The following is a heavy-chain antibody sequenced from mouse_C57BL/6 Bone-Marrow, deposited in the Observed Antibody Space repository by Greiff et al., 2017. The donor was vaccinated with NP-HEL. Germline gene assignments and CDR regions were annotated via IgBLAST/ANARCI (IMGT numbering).Heavy chain of an antibody. Sequence: VQLQESGAELARPGASVKMSCKASGYTFTSYTMHWVKQRPGQGLEWIGYINPSSGYTKYNQKFKDKATLTADKSSSTAYMQLSSLTSEDSAVYYCARLGRFDYWGQGTTLTVSS. CDR1: GYTFTSYT. D-gene: IGHD4-1*01. J-gene: IGHJ2*01. CDR2: INPSSGYT. CDR3: ARLGRFDY. V-gene: IGHV1-4*01.